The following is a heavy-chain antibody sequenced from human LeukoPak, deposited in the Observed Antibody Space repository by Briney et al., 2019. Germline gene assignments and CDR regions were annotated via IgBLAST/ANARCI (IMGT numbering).Heavy chain of an antibody. CDR3: AREVEQQPGAEYFQH. J-gene: IGHJ1*01. V-gene: IGHV1-2*02. CDR1: GGTFSSYA. Sequence: ASVKVSCKASGGTFSSYAISWVRQAPGQGLEWMGWINPNSGGTNYAQKFQGRVTMTRDTSISTAYMELGSLRSDDTAVYYCAREVEQQPGAEYFQHWGQGTLVTVSS. CDR2: INPNSGGT. D-gene: IGHD1-26*01.